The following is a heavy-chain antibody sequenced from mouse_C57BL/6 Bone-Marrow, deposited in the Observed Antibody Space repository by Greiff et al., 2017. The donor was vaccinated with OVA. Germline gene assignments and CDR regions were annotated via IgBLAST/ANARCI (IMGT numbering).Heavy chain of an antibody. Sequence: QVQLKQSGPGLVQPSQSLSITCTVSGFSLTSYGVHWVRQSPGKGLEWLGVIWSGGSTDYNAAFISSLSISKDNSKSQVFFKMNSQQADDTAIYYCAGKYPNVYCFDYWGQGTTLTVSS. V-gene: IGHV2-2*01. D-gene: IGHD4-1*01. CDR1: GFSLTSYG. CDR2: IWSGGST. CDR3: AGKYPNVYCFDY. J-gene: IGHJ2*01.